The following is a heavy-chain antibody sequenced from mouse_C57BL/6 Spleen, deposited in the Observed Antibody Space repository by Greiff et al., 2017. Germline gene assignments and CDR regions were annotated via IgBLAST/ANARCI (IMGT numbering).Heavy chain of an antibody. Sequence: VQLQQSGAELARPGASVKMSCKASGYTFTSYTMHWVKQRPGQGLEWIGYINPSSGYTKYNQTFKDKATLTADKSASTAYMQLSSLTSEDSAVYYCATAPYGSSYWYFDVWGTGTTVTVSS. CDR3: ATAPYGSSYWYFDV. CDR2: INPSSGYT. CDR1: GYTFTSYT. D-gene: IGHD1-1*01. V-gene: IGHV1-4*01. J-gene: IGHJ1*03.